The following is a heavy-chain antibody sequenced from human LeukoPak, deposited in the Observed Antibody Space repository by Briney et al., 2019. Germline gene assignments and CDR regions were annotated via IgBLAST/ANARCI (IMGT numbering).Heavy chain of an antibody. V-gene: IGHV3-23*01. D-gene: IGHD2-15*01. J-gene: IGHJ4*02. CDR2: LSGSGGST. CDR3: AKEGTYCSGGSCYDIDDY. Sequence: GRSLRLSCAASGFTFSGYAMSWVRPAPGKGLEWVSALSGSGGSTYYADSVKGRFTISRDNSKNTLYLQMNSLRAEDTAVYYCAKEGTYCSGGSCYDIDDYWGQGTLVTVSS. CDR1: GFTFSGYA.